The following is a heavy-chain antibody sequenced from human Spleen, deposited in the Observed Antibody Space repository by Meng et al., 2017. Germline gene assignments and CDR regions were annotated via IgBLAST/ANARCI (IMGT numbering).Heavy chain of an antibody. CDR2: IYYNGST. D-gene: IGHD2/OR15-2a*01. V-gene: IGHV4-39*07. Sequence: HLQLHVPGPGLVKPSATPSLTCTVSGCSFISSSAYWCWSRQPPGKGLELIWSIYYNGSTYYNPSLKSRVTISVDTSTTQFSLKLSSVTAADTAVYYCVRELPASTREPFDHWGQGTLVTVSS. CDR1: GCSFISSSAY. CDR3: VRELPASTREPFDH. J-gene: IGHJ5*02.